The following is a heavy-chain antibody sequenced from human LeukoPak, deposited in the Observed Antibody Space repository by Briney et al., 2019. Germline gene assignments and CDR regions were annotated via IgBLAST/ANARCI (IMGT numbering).Heavy chain of an antibody. CDR3: TRDPLTQNDY. D-gene: IGHD1-14*01. Sequence: PGGSLRLSCAASGFTFDRYWMSWVRQAPGKGLEWVANIKQDGNEKYYVDSVKGRFTIYRDNAENSLYLQMNSLRAEDTAVYYCTRDPLTQNDYWWQGTLVTVSS. V-gene: IGHV3-7*01. CDR2: IKQDGNEK. CDR1: GFTFDRYW. J-gene: IGHJ4*02.